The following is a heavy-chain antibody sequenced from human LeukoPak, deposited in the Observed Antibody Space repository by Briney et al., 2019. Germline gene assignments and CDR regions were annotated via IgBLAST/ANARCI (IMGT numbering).Heavy chain of an antibody. Sequence: SETLSLTCTVSGGSISSSGYSWGCLRKPQGKGLEWIGYIYCSGSTNYNPSLKSRVTISVDTFKNQFSLKLSSVTAADTAVYYCARVPNLRPHWGQGTLVTVSS. CDR3: ARVPNLRPH. V-gene: IGHV4-61*05. J-gene: IGHJ4*02. D-gene: IGHD1-1*01. CDR1: GGSISSSGYS. CDR2: IYCSGST.